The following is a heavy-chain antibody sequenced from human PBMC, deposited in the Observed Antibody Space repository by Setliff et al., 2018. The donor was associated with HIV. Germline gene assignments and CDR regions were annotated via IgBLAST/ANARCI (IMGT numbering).Heavy chain of an antibody. CDR3: ARDDGRSLFLDY. D-gene: IGHD1-26*01. CDR2: IRGNGVDR. J-gene: IGHJ4*02. V-gene: IGHV3-23*01. Sequence: GSLRLSCAVSGFMFSNYAMNWVRQGPGRELGWVSAIRGNGVDRFYTDSVRGRFTISRDNSKNTLYLQMSSLRADDTAIYYGARDDGRSLFLDYWGQGTLVTVSS. CDR1: GFMFSNYA.